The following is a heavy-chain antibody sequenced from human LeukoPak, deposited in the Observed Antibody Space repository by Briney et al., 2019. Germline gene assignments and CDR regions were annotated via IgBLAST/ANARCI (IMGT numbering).Heavy chain of an antibody. CDR1: GYRFSDYW. J-gene: IGHJ4*02. CDR3: VRQGVPMGDY. V-gene: IGHV5-51*01. CDR2: IYPGDSDT. D-gene: IGHD3-10*01. Sequence: PGGSLRLSCEGSGYRFSDYWIGWVRQKPGKGLEWVGIIYPGDSDTRYSPSFEGQVTVSADKSINTAYLQWSSLKASDTAVYYCVRQGVPMGDYWGQGTLVTVSS.